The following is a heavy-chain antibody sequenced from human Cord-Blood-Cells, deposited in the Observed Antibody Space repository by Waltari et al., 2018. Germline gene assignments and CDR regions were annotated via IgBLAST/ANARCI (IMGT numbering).Heavy chain of an antibody. Sequence: QLQLQESGPVLVKPSETLSLTCTVSGGSISSSSYYWGWIRQPPGKGLEWIGSIYYSGSTYYNPSLKSRVTISVDTSKNQFSLKLSSGTAADTAVYYCARRLATIFGVVIGFDYWGQGTLVTVSS. CDR1: GGSISSSSYY. D-gene: IGHD3-3*01. J-gene: IGHJ4*02. V-gene: IGHV4-39*01. CDR3: ARRLATIFGVVIGFDY. CDR2: IYYSGST.